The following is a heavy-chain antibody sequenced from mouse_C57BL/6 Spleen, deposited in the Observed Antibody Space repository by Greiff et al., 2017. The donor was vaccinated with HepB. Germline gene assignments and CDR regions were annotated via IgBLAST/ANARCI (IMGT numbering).Heavy chain of an antibody. J-gene: IGHJ4*01. CDR2: IHPNSGST. CDR3: ARRTGTRDYYAMDY. Sequence: QVQLQQPGAELVKPGASVKLSCKASGYTFTSYWMHWVKQRPGQGLEWIGMIHPNSGSTNYNEKFKSKATLTVDKSSSTAYMQLSSLTSEDSAVYYSARRTGTRDYYAMDYWGQGTSVTVSS. D-gene: IGHD4-1*01. V-gene: IGHV1-64*01. CDR1: GYTFTSYW.